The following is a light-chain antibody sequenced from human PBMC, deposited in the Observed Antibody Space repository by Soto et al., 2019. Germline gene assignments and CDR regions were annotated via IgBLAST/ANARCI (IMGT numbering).Light chain of an antibody. Sequence: QSALTQPASVSASTGQSITISCTGTSSDVGAYNYVSWYQQHPGKAPKLMIYEVTNRPSGVSNRFSGSKSGNTASLTISGLQAEDEADYYCTSYTRSSTYVFGTGTKVTVL. CDR3: TSYTRSSTYV. CDR1: SSDVGAYNY. CDR2: EVT. J-gene: IGLJ1*01. V-gene: IGLV2-14*01.